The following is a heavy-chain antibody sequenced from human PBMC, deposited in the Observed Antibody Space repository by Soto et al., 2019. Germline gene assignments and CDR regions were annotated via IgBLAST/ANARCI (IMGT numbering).Heavy chain of an antibody. J-gene: IGHJ4*02. CDR2: FYYGGNT. CDR3: ATRPKSRQWLPDFDY. V-gene: IGHV4-59*08. CDR1: GASISGYY. Sequence: QVQLQESGPGLVRPSGTLSLTCTVSGASISGYYWSWIRQPPGKELQWIASFYYGGNTNYNPSLKSRVTMSVDTSRNQFSLKLNSVTAADTAVYYCATRPKSRQWLPDFDYWGQGTLAIVSS. D-gene: IGHD6-19*01.